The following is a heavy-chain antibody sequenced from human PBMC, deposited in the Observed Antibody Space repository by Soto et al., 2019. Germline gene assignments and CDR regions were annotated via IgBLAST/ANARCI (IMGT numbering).Heavy chain of an antibody. Sequence: GESLKISCKGSGYSFTSYWIGWVRQTPGKGLEWMGIIHPGDSDTIYSPSFQGQVTMSADKSISTAYLQWSSLKASDTAMYYCGRHLEGYGMDVWGQGATVTVSS. CDR3: GRHLEGYGMDV. J-gene: IGHJ6*02. CDR2: IHPGDSDT. CDR1: GYSFTSYW. V-gene: IGHV5-51*01.